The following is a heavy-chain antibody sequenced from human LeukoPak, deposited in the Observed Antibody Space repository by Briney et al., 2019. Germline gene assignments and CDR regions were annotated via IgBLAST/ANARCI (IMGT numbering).Heavy chain of an antibody. CDR1: VFTFS. V-gene: IGHV3-23*01. CDR3: AKMGGRVWYKVPET. Sequence: GGSLRLSCTASVFTFSMAWVRQAPGMGLEWVSTISGSGNTTYYADFVRGRFTISRDNSKNTLYLQMNGLRVEDTALYYRAKMGGRVWYKVPETWGQGTLVTVSS. J-gene: IGHJ5*02. CDR2: ISGSGNTT. D-gene: IGHD6-19*01.